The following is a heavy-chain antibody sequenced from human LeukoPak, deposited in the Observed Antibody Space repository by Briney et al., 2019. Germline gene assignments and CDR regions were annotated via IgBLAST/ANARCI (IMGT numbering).Heavy chain of an antibody. V-gene: IGHV3-48*02. CDR2: ISSSSSTI. D-gene: IGHD2-2*01. CDR3: ARERGFVPGPVDY. CDR1: GFTFSSYS. J-gene: IGHJ4*02. Sequence: GGSLRLSCAASGFTFSSYSMNWVRQAPGKGLEWVSYISSSSSTIYYADSVKGRFTISRDNAKNSLYLQMSSLRDEDTAVYYCARERGFVPGPVDYWGQGTLVTVSS.